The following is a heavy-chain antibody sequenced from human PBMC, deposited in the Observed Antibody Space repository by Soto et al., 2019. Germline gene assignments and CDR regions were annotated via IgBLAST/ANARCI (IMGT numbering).Heavy chain of an antibody. CDR1: GFTVSSNY. J-gene: IGHJ4*02. V-gene: IGHV3-66*01. CDR2: IYSGGST. D-gene: IGHD3-16*01. CDR3: ARSITFGGVPL. Sequence: WGSLRLSCAVSGFTVSSNYMSWVRQAPGKGLEWVSVIYSGGSTYYSDSVKGRFSISRDNSKNTLYLQMNSLRAEDTAVYYCARSITFGGVPLWGLGTLVTVSS.